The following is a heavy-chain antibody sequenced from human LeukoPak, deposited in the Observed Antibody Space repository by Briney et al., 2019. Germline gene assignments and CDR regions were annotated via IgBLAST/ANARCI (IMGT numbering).Heavy chain of an antibody. CDR2: ISGSGGST. J-gene: IGHJ6*03. CDR1: GFTFNIYA. V-gene: IGHV3-23*01. D-gene: IGHD1-26*01. CDR3: AKGQSGSYRFNYYYYMDV. Sequence: GGSLRLSCAASGFTFNIYAMSWVRQAPGKGLEWVSAISGSGGSTYYADSVKGRFTISRDNSKNTLYLQMNSLRAEDTAVYYCAKGQSGSYRFNYYYYMDVWGKGTTVTVSS.